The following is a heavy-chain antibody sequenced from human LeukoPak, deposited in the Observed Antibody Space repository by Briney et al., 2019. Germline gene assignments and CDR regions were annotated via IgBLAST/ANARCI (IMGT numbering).Heavy chain of an antibody. CDR2: ISSSSSYI. D-gene: IGHD6-19*01. CDR3: ARVGRRSSGWYYFDY. CDR1: GFTFSSYS. J-gene: IGHJ4*02. V-gene: IGHV3-21*01. Sequence: GGYLRRSCAASGFTFSSYSMNWVRQAPGKGLEWVSSISSSSSYIYYADSVKGRFTISRDNAKNSLYLQMNSLRAEDTAVYYCARVGRRSSGWYYFDYWGQGTLVTVSS.